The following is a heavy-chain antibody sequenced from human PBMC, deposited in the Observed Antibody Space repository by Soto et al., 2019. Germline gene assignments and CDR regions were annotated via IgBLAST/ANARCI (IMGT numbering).Heavy chain of an antibody. Sequence: ETLSLTCIVSGGSVSGNSYYWGWIRQPPGKGLEWFGSMHYSGISYYNTSLKSRVTISIDTSKNQISLKLTSVTAADTAVYFCARLIHSGNYYFDYWGQGTLVTVSS. CDR2: MHYSGIS. D-gene: IGHD1-26*01. CDR3: ARLIHSGNYYFDY. V-gene: IGHV4-39*01. CDR1: GGSVSGNSYY. J-gene: IGHJ4*02.